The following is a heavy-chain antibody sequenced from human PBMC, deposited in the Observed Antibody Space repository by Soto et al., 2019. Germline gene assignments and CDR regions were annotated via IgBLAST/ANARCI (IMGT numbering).Heavy chain of an antibody. V-gene: IGHV4-59*01. J-gene: IGHJ6*02. CDR2: IYYSGST. D-gene: IGHD5-12*01. CDR3: ARDLNGGYAPYGMAV. CDR1: GGSISSYY. Sequence: QVQLQESGPGLVKPSETLSLTCTVSGGSISSYYWSCIRQPPWKVLEWSGYIYYSGSTNYNPSLMSRVTVSVYTSKNQFALKLSSVTAADTAVYYCARDLNGGYAPYGMAVWGQGTTVTASS.